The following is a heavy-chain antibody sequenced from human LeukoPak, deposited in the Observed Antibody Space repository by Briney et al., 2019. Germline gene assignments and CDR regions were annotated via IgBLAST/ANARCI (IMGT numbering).Heavy chain of an antibody. J-gene: IGHJ4*02. Sequence: PGGSLRLSCAASGFTFSSYGMHWVRKAPGKGLEGGAVISYEGSNKYYADSVKGRFTISRDNSKNTLYLQMNSLRAEDTAVYYCAKPDLGYCSGGSCYWGGGSPDYWGQGTLVTVSS. CDR1: GFTFSSYG. CDR3: AKPDLGYCSGGSCYWGGGSPDY. V-gene: IGHV3-30*18. CDR2: ISYEGSNK. D-gene: IGHD2-15*01.